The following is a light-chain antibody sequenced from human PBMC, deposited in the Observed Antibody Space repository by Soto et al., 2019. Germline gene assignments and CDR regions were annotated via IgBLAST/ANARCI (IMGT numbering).Light chain of an antibody. CDR2: GAS. CDR1: QSFSSRD. Sequence: EIVLTQSPGTLSLSPGERATLSCRASQSFSSRDLAWYQQKPGQAPRLLIYGASSRATGIPDRFSGSGSGTDLTVTISRLELGDFAVYYCQQYGSSTDTFGQGTKLEIK. V-gene: IGKV3-20*01. J-gene: IGKJ2*01. CDR3: QQYGSSTDT.